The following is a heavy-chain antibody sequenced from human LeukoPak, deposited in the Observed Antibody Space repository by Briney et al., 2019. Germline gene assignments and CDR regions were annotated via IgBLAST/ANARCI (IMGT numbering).Heavy chain of an antibody. J-gene: IGHJ4*02. V-gene: IGHV3-23*01. CDR3: AKALPRYYYNSSGYAADY. Sequence: GGSLRLSCAASGFTFSSYAMSWVRQAPGKGLEWVSAISGSGGSTYYADSVKGRFTISRDNSKNTLYLQMNSLRAEDTAVYYCAKALPRYYYNSSGYAADYWGQGTLVTVSS. D-gene: IGHD3-22*01. CDR1: GFTFSSYA. CDR2: ISGSGGST.